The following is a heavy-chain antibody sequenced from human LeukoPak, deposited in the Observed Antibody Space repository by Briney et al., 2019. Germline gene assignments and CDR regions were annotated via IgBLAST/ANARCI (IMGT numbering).Heavy chain of an antibody. J-gene: IGHJ2*01. Sequence: SETLSLTCTVSGGSISSYYWSWIRQPAGKGLEWIGRIYTRGSINYNPSLKSRVTMSVDTSKNQISLKLSSVTATDTAVYYCARGCSGGSCGYLWGRGTLVTVSS. CDR3: ARGCSGGSCGYL. V-gene: IGHV4-4*07. CDR1: GGSISSYY. D-gene: IGHD2-15*01. CDR2: IYTRGSI.